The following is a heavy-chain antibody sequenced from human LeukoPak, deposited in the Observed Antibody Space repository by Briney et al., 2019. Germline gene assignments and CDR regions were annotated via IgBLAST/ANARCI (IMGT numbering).Heavy chain of an antibody. J-gene: IGHJ3*02. V-gene: IGHV1-18*01. CDR3: ARHKPYGSGSFDTFDI. CDR2: ISAYNGKT. CDR1: GYTFTNYG. D-gene: IGHD3-10*01. Sequence: ASVKVSCKASGYTFTNYGISWVRQAPGQGPEWMGWISAYNGKTNYAQKFQGRVTMTTDTSTSTAYMELRSLRSDDTAVYYCARHKPYGSGSFDTFDIWGQGTMVTVSS.